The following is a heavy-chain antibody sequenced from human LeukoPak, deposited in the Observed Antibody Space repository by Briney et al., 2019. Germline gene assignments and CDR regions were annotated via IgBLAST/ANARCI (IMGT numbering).Heavy chain of an antibody. D-gene: IGHD5-18*01. V-gene: IGHV1-2*06. CDR3: ARDLRRGYSYGGGV. CDR1: GYTFTGYY. CDR2: INPNSGGT. J-gene: IGHJ6*04. Sequence: ASVKVSCKASGYTFTGYYMHLVRQAPGQGLEWMGRINPNSGGTNYAQKFQGRVTMTRDTSISTAYMELSRLRSDDTAVYYCARDLRRGYSYGGGVWGKGTTVTVSS.